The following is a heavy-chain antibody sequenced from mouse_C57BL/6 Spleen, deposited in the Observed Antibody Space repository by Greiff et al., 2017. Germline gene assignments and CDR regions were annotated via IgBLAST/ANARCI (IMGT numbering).Heavy chain of an antibody. J-gene: IGHJ4*01. Sequence: EVMLVESGEGLVKPGGSLKLSCAASGFTFSSYAMSWVRQTPEKGLEWVAYISSGGDYIYYADTVKGRFTISRDNARNTLYLQMSSLKSEDTAMYYCTRDRDGNYYYYAMDYWGQGTSVTVSS. CDR2: ISSGGDYI. CDR3: TRDRDGNYYYYAMDY. CDR1: GFTFSSYA. V-gene: IGHV5-9-1*02. D-gene: IGHD2-1*01.